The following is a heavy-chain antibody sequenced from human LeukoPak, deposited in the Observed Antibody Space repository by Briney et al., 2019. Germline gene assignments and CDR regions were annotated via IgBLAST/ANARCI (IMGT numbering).Heavy chain of an antibody. D-gene: IGHD1/OR15-1a*01. J-gene: IGHJ4*02. V-gene: IGHV1-18*01. CDR3: ARGSRGARNNYGETLGY. Sequence: GASVKVSCKASGYTFTSYGISWVRQAPGQGLEWMGWISAYNGNTNYAQKFQGRVTMTRDTSISTAYMELSRLRSDDTAVYYCARGSRGARNNYGETLGYWGQGTLVTVSS. CDR2: ISAYNGNT. CDR1: GYTFTSYG.